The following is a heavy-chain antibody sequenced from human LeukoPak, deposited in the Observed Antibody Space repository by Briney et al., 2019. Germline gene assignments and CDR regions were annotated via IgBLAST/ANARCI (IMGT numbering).Heavy chain of an antibody. CDR3: ASIQATVTRRSELKSDY. CDR1: GGSISSSSYY. V-gene: IGHV4-39*07. CDR2: INHSGST. Sequence: PSETLSLTCTVSGGSISSSSYYWSWIRQPPGTGLEWIGEINHSGSTNYNPSLKSRVTISVDTSKNQFSLKLSSVTAADTAVYYCASIQATVTRRSELKSDYWGQGTLVTVSS. D-gene: IGHD4-17*01. J-gene: IGHJ4*02.